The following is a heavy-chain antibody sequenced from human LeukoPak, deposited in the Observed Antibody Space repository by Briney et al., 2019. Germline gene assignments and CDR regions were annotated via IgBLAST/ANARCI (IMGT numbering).Heavy chain of an antibody. V-gene: IGHV1-8*01. J-gene: IGHJ5*02. CDR3: ARGLDIVVVPAGGSAWFDP. Sequence: ASVKVSCKASGYTFTSYDINWVRQATGQGLEWMGWMNPNSGNTGYAQKFQGRVTMTRNTSISTAYMELSSLRSEDTAVYYCARGLDIVVVPAGGSAWFDPWGQGTLVTVSS. CDR2: MNPNSGNT. CDR1: GYTFTSYD. D-gene: IGHD2-2*01.